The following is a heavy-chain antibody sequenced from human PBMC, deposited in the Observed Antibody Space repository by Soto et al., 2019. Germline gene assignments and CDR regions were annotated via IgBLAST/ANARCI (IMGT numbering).Heavy chain of an antibody. CDR3: ARGAPYNGNVLDY. CDR1: GFTVSTKY. V-gene: IGHV3-53*01. CDR2: IYSGGSA. Sequence: EVQLMESGGGLIQPGGSLRVSCAVSGFTVSTKYMTWVRQAPGKGLEWVSVIYSGGSAYYADSVKGRFTISRDSSTNTLYLQMNCLRAEDTAMYFCARGAPYNGNVLDYWGQGTLVTVSS. J-gene: IGHJ4*02. D-gene: IGHD3-10*01.